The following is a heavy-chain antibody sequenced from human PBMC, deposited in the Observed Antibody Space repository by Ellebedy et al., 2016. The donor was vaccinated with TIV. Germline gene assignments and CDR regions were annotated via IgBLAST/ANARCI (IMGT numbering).Heavy chain of an antibody. CDR1: GYTFTRYY. CDR2: VNPSGGST. V-gene: IGHV1-46*04. J-gene: IGHJ4*02. D-gene: IGHD3-3*01. CDR3: ARDDLEDFWSGYPEY. Sequence: AASVKVSCKASGYTFTRYYMHWVRQAPGQGLEWMGRVNPSGGSTSYAQKLQGRVTMTRDTSTSTVYMELSSLRSEDTAVYYCARDDLEDFWSGYPEYWGQGTLVTVSS.